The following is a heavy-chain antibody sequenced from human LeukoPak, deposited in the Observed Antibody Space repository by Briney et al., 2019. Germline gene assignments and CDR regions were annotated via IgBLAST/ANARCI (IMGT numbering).Heavy chain of an antibody. CDR3: ARLGVVVAATQIDH. V-gene: IGHV4-39*01. CDR1: GGSISSSGYN. D-gene: IGHD2-15*01. J-gene: IGHJ4*02. CDR2: IYYSGST. Sequence: SETLSLTCTVSGGSISSSGYNWGGIRRPPGKGLEWIGSIYYSGSTYYNPYLKSRVTISVDTSKNQFSLKLNSVTAADTAVYYCARLGVVVAATQIDHWGQGTLVTVSS.